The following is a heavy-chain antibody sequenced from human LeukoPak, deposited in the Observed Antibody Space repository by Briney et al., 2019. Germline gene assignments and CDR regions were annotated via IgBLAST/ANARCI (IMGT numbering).Heavy chain of an antibody. CDR2: INPNSGGT. CDR3: ARDVSGWIAAAWGTEVGFDY. V-gene: IGHV1-2*02. J-gene: IGHJ4*02. D-gene: IGHD6-13*01. CDR1: GYTFTGYY. Sequence: ASVKVSCKASGYTFTGYYMHWVRQAPGQGLEWMGWINPNSGGTNYAQKFQGRVTMTRDTSISTAYMELSRLRSDDTAVYYCARDVSGWIAAAWGTEVGFDYWGQGTLVTVSS.